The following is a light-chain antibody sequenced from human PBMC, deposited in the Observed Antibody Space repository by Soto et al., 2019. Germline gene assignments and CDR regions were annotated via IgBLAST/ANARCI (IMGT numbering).Light chain of an antibody. CDR2: DAS. CDR3: QQRNSWPPYT. J-gene: IGKJ2*01. V-gene: IGKV3-11*01. Sequence: EIVLTQSPATLSLSPGERATLSCRVSQSVSSYLAWYQQKPGQAPRLLIYDASNRATGVPARFSGSGSGTDFTLTISSLEPEDFAVYYCQQRNSWPPYTFGQGTKVEIK. CDR1: QSVSSY.